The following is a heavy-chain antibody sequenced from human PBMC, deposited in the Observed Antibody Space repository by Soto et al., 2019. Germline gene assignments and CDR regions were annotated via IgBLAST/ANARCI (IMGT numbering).Heavy chain of an antibody. CDR1: GFTFSSYA. J-gene: IGHJ6*02. CDR2: ISYDGSNK. CDR3: ARELAAAGTKSYYYHGMDV. V-gene: IGHV3-30-3*01. Sequence: PGGSLRLSCAASGFTFSSYAMHWVRQAPGKGLEWVAVISYDGSNKYYADSVKGRFTISRDNSKNTLYLQMNSLRAEDTAVYYCARELAAAGTKSYYYHGMDVWGQGTTVTVSS. D-gene: IGHD6-13*01.